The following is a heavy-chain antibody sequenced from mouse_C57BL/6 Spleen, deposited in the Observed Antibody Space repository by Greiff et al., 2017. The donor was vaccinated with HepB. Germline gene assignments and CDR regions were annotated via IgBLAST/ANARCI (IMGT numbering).Heavy chain of an antibody. Sequence: EVNLVESGGGLVQSGRSLRLSCATSGFTFSDFYMEWVRQAPGKGLEWIAASRNKANDYTTEYSASVKGRFIVSRDTSQSILYLQMNALRAEDTAIYYCARDAGDYDAFDYWGQGTTLTVSS. CDR2: SRNKANDYTT. V-gene: IGHV7-1*01. CDR3: ARDAGDYDAFDY. J-gene: IGHJ2*01. CDR1: GFTFSDFY. D-gene: IGHD2-4*01.